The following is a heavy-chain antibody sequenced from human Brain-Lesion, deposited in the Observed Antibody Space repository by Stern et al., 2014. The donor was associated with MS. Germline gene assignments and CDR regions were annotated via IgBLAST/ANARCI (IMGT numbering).Heavy chain of an antibody. Sequence: QDQLVESGAEVKKPGPSVKVSCKVSGYTLTELSMHWVRQAPGTGLEWMGGVDPEDGETIYAQKFQGRVTMTEDPSTDTAYMELSSLRSEDTAVDYCATGGRVGAPTYYGMDVWGQGTAVIVSS. J-gene: IGHJ6*02. D-gene: IGHD1-26*01. CDR1: GYTLTELS. CDR3: ATGGRVGAPTYYGMDV. V-gene: IGHV1-24*01. CDR2: VDPEDGET.